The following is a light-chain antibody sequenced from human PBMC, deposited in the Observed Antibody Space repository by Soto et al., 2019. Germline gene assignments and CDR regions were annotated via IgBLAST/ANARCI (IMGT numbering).Light chain of an antibody. Sequence: QSVLTQPPSASGTPGHRVTISFSGSGSNIGSNSVNWYQQLPGRAPKLLIYTNNQRRSGVPDRFSGSKSGTSASLVIGGLQSEDEAHYYCATWDDNLNAYVFGTGTKVTVL. V-gene: IGLV1-44*01. CDR3: ATWDDNLNAYV. J-gene: IGLJ1*01. CDR1: GSNIGSNS. CDR2: TNN.